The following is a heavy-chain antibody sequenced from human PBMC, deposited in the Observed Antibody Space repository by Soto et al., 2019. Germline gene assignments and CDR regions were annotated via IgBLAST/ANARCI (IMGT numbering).Heavy chain of an antibody. CDR2: ISDTGSHT. D-gene: IGHD3-16*01. J-gene: IGHJ4*02. CDR1: GFSFRNYA. Sequence: VQLLQSGGGLVQPAGSLRLSCAASGFSFRNYALSWVRLAPGKGLEWVSAISDTGSHTYYADSVKGRFTISRDNSKNTLFLQMDSLRSEDTAVYYCAKEMSIGRPYAYWGQGTLVTVFS. CDR3: AKEMSIGRPYAY. V-gene: IGHV3-23*01.